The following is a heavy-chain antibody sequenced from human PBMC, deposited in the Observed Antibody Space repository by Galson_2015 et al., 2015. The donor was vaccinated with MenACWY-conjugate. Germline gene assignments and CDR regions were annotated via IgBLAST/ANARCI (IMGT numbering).Heavy chain of an antibody. D-gene: IGHD2-21*02. CDR1: GFTFGDYA. V-gene: IGHV3-23*01. J-gene: IGHJ4*02. CDR3: TRDPEGDLDFDY. Sequence: SLRLSCAASGFTFGDYAMSWVRQAPGKGLEWVSGLTARSGNLLYADSVKGRFTISRDNAKNSVYLQMNNLRDEDTAVYFCTRDPEGDLDFDYWGQGTLVTVSS. CDR2: LTARSGNL.